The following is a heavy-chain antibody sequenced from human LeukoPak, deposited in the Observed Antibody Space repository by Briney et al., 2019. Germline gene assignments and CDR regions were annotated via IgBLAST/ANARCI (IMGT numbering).Heavy chain of an antibody. CDR1: GFTFDDYA. Sequence: GGSLRLSCAASGFTFDDYAMHWVRQAPGKGLEWVSGISWNSGSIGYADSVKGRFTISRDNAKNSLYLQMNSLRDEDMALYYCAKGVFGDIDWYFDLWGRGTLVTVSS. CDR3: AKGVFGDIDWYFDL. CDR2: ISWNSGSI. D-gene: IGHD3-10*01. V-gene: IGHV3-9*03. J-gene: IGHJ2*01.